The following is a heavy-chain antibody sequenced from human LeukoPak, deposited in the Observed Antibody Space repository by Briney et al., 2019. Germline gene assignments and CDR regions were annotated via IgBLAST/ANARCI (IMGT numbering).Heavy chain of an antibody. CDR1: GGSISSSSYY. D-gene: IGHD2-15*01. V-gene: IGHV4-39*01. Sequence: SETLSLTCTVSGGSISSSSYYWGWIRQPPGKGLEWIGSIYYSGSTYYNPSLKSRVTISVDTSKNQFSRKLSSVTAADTAVYYCARQVVAASDYWGQGTLVTVSS. CDR3: ARQVVAASDY. J-gene: IGHJ4*02. CDR2: IYYSGST.